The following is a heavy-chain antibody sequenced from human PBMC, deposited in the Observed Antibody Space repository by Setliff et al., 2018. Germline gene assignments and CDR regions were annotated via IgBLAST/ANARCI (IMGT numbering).Heavy chain of an antibody. Sequence: SETLSLTCTVSGGSISGYYWSWIRQPPGKELEWIGYIYYTGTTNYNPSLKSRVTISVDTSKNQFSLKLSSVTAADTALYYCAKADEGPRRASGSYYPLLGFDPWGQGTLVTVSS. J-gene: IGHJ5*02. V-gene: IGHV4-59*01. D-gene: IGHD3-10*01. CDR1: GGSISGYY. CDR3: AKADEGPRRASGSYYPLLGFDP. CDR2: IYYTGTT.